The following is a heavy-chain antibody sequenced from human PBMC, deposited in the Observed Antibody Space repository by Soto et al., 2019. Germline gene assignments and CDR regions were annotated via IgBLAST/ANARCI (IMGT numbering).Heavy chain of an antibody. CDR1: GFTFSSYG. D-gene: IGHD5-18*01. CDR2: IWYDGSNT. J-gene: IGHJ4*02. Sequence: QVQLVESGGGVVQHGRSLRLSCAASGFTFSSYGMHWVRQTPGKGLEWVAVIWYDGSNTYYPDSVKGRVTISRDNSKNTLYLQINSLRAEDTAVYYCARGWSVDAPMIHFDSWGQGTLVTVSS. V-gene: IGHV3-33*01. CDR3: ARGWSVDAPMIHFDS.